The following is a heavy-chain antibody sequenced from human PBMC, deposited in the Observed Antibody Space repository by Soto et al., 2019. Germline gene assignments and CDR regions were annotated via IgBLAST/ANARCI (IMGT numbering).Heavy chain of an antibody. CDR1: GFTFSNAW. CDR2: IKSKTDGGTT. CDR3: TTDSLSGDYYDSSGYYYHY. J-gene: IGHJ4*02. D-gene: IGHD3-22*01. Sequence: GGSLRLSCAASGFTFSNAWMNWVRQAPGKGLEWVGRIKSKTDGGTTDYAAPVKGRFTISRDDSKNTLYLQMNSLKTEDTAAYYCTTDSLSGDYYDSSGYYYHYWGQGTLVTVSS. V-gene: IGHV3-15*07.